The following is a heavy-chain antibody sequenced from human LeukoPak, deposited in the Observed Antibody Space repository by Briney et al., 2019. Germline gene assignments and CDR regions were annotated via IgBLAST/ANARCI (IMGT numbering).Heavy chain of an antibody. V-gene: IGHV1-18*01. D-gene: IGHD2-15*01. CDR2: ISAYNGNT. CDR3: ARDFGWGYCSGGSCPLFDY. CDR1: GYTFTSYG. J-gene: IGHJ4*02. Sequence: ASVKVSCKASGYTFTSYGISWVRQAPGQGLEWMGWISAYNGNTNYAQKLQGRVTMTTDTSTSTAYMELRNLRSDDTAVYYCARDFGWGYCSGGSCPLFDYWGQGTLVTVSS.